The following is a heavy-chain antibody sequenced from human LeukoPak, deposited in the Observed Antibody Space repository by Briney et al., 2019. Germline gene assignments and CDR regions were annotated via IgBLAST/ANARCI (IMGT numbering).Heavy chain of an antibody. CDR3: ARHGAARPYYYYGMDV. V-gene: IGHV4-39*01. CDR1: GGSISSSSYY. J-gene: IGHJ6*02. CDR2: IYYSGRT. Sequence: SETLSLTCTVSGGSISSSSYYWGWIRQPPGKGLEWIGSIYYSGRTYYNPSLKSRVTISVDTSENQFSLKLSSVTAADTAVYYCARHGAARPYYYYGMDVWGQGTTVTVSS. D-gene: IGHD6-6*01.